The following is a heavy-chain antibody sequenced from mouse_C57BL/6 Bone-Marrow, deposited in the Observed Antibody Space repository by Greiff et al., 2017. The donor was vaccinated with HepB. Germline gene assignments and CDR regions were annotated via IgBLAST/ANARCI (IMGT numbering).Heavy chain of an antibody. CDR1: GYTFTSYW. Sequence: QVHVKQPGAELVKPGASVKLSCKASGYTFTSYWMQWVKQRPGQGLEWIGEIDPSDSYTNYNQKFKGKATLTVDTSSSTAYMQLSSLTSEDSAVYYCAIITTVVARVDYWGQGTTLTVSS. V-gene: IGHV1-50*01. J-gene: IGHJ2*01. CDR3: AIITTVVARVDY. CDR2: IDPSDSYT. D-gene: IGHD1-1*01.